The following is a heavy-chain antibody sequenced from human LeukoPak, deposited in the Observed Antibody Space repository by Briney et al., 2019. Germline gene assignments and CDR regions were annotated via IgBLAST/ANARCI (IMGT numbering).Heavy chain of an antibody. Sequence: GGSLRLSCAASGFTFDDYAMHWVRQAPGKGLEWVSGITWNSGIIGYADSVKGRFTISRDNAKYSLYLQTNSLRAEDMAFYYCAAGDDFRIDYWGQGSLVTVSS. CDR3: AAGDDFRIDY. J-gene: IGHJ4*02. CDR1: GFTFDDYA. V-gene: IGHV3-9*03. CDR2: ITWNSGII. D-gene: IGHD1-1*01.